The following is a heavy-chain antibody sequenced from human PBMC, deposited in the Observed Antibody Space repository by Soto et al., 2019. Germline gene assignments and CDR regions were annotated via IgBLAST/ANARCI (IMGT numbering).Heavy chain of an antibody. D-gene: IGHD4-17*01. Sequence: QVQLVQSGAEVKKPGSSVKVSCKASGGTFSSYAISWVRQAPGQGLEWMGGIIPIFGIANYAQKFQGRVTITADESTSTAYMELSSLRSEDTAVYYCARDRNSDYGDYVARGFDPWGQGTLVTVSS. J-gene: IGHJ5*02. CDR2: IIPIFGIA. CDR3: ARDRNSDYGDYVARGFDP. CDR1: GGTFSSYA. V-gene: IGHV1-69*01.